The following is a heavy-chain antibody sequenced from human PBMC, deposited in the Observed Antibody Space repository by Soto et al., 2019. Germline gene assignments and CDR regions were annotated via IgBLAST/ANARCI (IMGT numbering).Heavy chain of an antibody. Sequence: LSLTCTVSGGSISSGGYYWSWIRQHPGKGLEWIGYIYYSGSAYYNPSLKSRVTISVDTSKNQFSLKLSSVTAADTAVYYCARDATYYDFWSGYSELHYLDYWGQGTLVTVSS. CDR3: ARDATYYDFWSGYSELHYLDY. V-gene: IGHV4-31*03. CDR2: IYYSGSA. J-gene: IGHJ4*02. CDR1: GGSISSGGYY. D-gene: IGHD3-3*01.